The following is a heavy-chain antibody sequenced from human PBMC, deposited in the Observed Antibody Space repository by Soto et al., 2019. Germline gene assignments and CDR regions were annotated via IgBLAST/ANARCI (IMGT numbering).Heavy chain of an antibody. CDR3: VSQRPTVATFDY. Sequence: SETLSLTCAVYGGSFSDYYWSWIRQPPGKGLEWIGEINHSGSTNYNPSLKSRVTISVDTSKNQFSLKLNSVTAADTAVYYCVSQRPTVATFDYWGQGTLVTVSS. CDR2: INHSGST. CDR1: GGSFSDYY. D-gene: IGHD4-17*01. J-gene: IGHJ4*02. V-gene: IGHV4-34*01.